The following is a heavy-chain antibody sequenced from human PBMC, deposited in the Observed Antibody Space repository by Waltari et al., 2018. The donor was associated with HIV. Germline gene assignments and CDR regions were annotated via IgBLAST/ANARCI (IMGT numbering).Heavy chain of an antibody. V-gene: IGHV4-34*01. J-gene: IGHJ4*02. CDR3: ATIFGVGIPPRSFDY. D-gene: IGHD3-3*01. Sequence: QVQLQQWGAGLLKPSETLSLTCAVYGGSFSGYYWSWIRQPPGKGLEWIGEINHSGSTNYNPSLKSRVTISVDTSKNQFSLKLSSVTAADTAVYYCATIFGVGIPPRSFDYWGQGTLVTVSS. CDR1: GGSFSGYY. CDR2: INHSGST.